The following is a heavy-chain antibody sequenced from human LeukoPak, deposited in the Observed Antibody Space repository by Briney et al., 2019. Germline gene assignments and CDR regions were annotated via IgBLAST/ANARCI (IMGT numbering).Heavy chain of an antibody. CDR2: ISNSGSSTI. CDR1: GFTFSDSY. J-gene: IGHJ5*02. D-gene: IGHD6-19*01. V-gene: IGHV3-11*01. Sequence: GGSLRLSCAASGFTFSDSYMSWIRQAPGKGLEWVSYISNSGSSTIYYADSVKGRFTISRDNAKNSLYLQMNSLRAEDTALYYCAKDKGSSGWGQPAWGQGTLVTVSS. CDR3: AKDKGSSGWGQPA.